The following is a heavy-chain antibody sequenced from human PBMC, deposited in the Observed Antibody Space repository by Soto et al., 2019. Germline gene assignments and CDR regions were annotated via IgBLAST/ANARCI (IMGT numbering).Heavy chain of an antibody. V-gene: IGHV3-15*01. CDR3: TTLSITIFGVVLMDV. Sequence: GGSLRLSCAASGFTFRTYAISWVRQAPGKGLEWVGRIKSKTDGGTTDYAAPVKGRFTISRDDSKNTLYLQMNSLKTEDTAVYYCTTLSITIFGVVLMDVWGQGTTVTVSS. CDR2: IKSKTDGGTT. D-gene: IGHD3-3*01. J-gene: IGHJ6*02. CDR1: GFTFRTYA.